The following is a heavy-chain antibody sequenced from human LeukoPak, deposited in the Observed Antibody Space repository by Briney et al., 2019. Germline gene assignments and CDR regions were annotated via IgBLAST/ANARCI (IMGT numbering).Heavy chain of an antibody. J-gene: IGHJ4*02. V-gene: IGHV3-33*01. CDR2: IFYDGSNK. CDR1: GITFRNYG. CDR3: ASGRGSGGSHTSYFDY. Sequence: PGGSLRLSCAASGITFRNYGMHWVRQPPGKGLEWVAIIFYDGSNKYYAGSVRGRFTISRDNSKSTLYLQMNSLRVEDTAVYYCASGRGSGGSHTSYFDYWGQGTLVTVSS. D-gene: IGHD2-15*01.